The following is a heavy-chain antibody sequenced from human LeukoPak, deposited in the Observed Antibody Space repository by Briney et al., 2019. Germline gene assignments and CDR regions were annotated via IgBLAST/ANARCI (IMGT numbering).Heavy chain of an antibody. D-gene: IGHD4-23*01. V-gene: IGHV4-34*01. CDR2: INDRGHT. CDR1: GGSFIGYH. CDR3: ARDPTTVVTLPYYFDF. Sequence: PSETLSLTSSVHGGSFIGYHWNWIRQSPEKGLEWIGEINDRGHTNYNPSLESRVTISVDASKKQFSLKLNSVTAADTAVYYCARDPTTVVTLPYYFDFWGQGTLVTVSS. J-gene: IGHJ4*02.